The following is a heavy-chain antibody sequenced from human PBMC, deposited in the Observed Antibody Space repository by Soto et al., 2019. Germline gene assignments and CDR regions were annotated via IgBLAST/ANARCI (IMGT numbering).Heavy chain of an antibody. D-gene: IGHD3-16*01. J-gene: IGHJ4*01. CDR2: ISISGDDT. V-gene: IGHV3-23*01. Sequence: EVQLLESGGGLVQRGGSLRLSCAASGFTFSNYAMSWVRQAPGKGLEWVSAISISGDDTYYADSVKGRVAISRDNSRSTVYLHMNSLRAEDTAMYHCACFYLETSSLYFVAYWGHGALVTVSS. CDR3: ACFYLETSSLYFVAY. CDR1: GFTFSNYA.